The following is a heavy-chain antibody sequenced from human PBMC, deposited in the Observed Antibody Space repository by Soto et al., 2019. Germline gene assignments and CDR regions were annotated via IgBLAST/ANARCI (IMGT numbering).Heavy chain of an antibody. CDR2: IYYSGST. V-gene: IGHV4-61*08. D-gene: IGHD2-2*01. CDR3: ARFAGVYIVLVPADYYYGMDV. Sequence: SETLSLTCTVSGGSVSSGGYYWSWIRQTPGKGLEWIGYIYYSGSTNYNPSLKSRVTISVDTSKNQFSLKLSSVTAADTAVYYCARFAGVYIVLVPADYYYGMDVWGQGTKVT. CDR1: GGSVSSGGYY. J-gene: IGHJ6*02.